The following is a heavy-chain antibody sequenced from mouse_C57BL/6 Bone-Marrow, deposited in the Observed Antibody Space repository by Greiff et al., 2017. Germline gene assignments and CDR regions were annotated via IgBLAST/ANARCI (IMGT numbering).Heavy chain of an antibody. V-gene: IGHV5-17*01. D-gene: IGHD2-2*01. CDR1: GFTFSDYG. J-gene: IGHJ3*01. Sequence: EVQLVESGGGLVKPGGSLKLSCAASGFTFSDYGMHWVRQAPAKGLGWVAYISSGSSTIYYADTVKGRFTISRDTAKNTLFLQLTSLRSEDTAMYYCARGWLPAWFAYWGQGTLVTVSA. CDR2: ISSGSSTI. CDR3: ARGWLPAWFAY.